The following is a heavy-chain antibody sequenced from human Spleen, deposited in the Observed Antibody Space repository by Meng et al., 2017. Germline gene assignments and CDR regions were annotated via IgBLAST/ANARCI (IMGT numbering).Heavy chain of an antibody. CDR3: AHILDDYYRSSGQDLWGYFDY. V-gene: IGHV2-26*01. J-gene: IGHJ4*02. CDR2: IFSTDEK. D-gene: IGHD3-22*01. CDR1: GLSLNNPRMG. Sequence: SGPTLVKPTETLTLTGTVSGLSLNNPRMGVAWIRQPPGKALEWLAHIFSTDEKSYNTSLKSRLNISKDTSKSQVVLTMTNMDPVDTATYYCAHILDDYYRSSGQDLWGYFDYWGQGALVTVSS.